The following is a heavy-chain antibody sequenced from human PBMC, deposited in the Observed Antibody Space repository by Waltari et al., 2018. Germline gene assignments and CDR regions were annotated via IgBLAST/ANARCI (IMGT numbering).Heavy chain of an antibody. J-gene: IGHJ4*02. CDR1: GYAFSNHG. D-gene: IGHD2-15*01. CDR3: ARGSSKQYYDY. Sequence: QVQLVQSGPEVKKPGASVKVSCKASGYAFSNHGIGWVRQAPGQGLEWMGWISVYDGDTNNAQNVQDRVTMTTDTSTNTAYLELRSLRSDDTAVYYCARGSSKQYYDYWGQGTLVTVSS. V-gene: IGHV1-18*01. CDR2: ISVYDGDT.